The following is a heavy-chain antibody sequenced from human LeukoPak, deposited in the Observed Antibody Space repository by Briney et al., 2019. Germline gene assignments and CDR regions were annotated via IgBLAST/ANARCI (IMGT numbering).Heavy chain of an antibody. CDR1: GFTVSNNY. CDR3: AGWIKPFEY. J-gene: IGHJ4*02. CDR2: IFNGGSP. D-gene: IGHD5-18*01. V-gene: IGHV3-66*01. Sequence: PGGSLRLSCTASGFTVSNNYMTWVRQAPGKGLEWVSVIFNGGSPYYADSVKGRFTISRDNVKNALYLQMNSLRVEDTAVYYCAGWIKPFEYRGQGTLVTVSS.